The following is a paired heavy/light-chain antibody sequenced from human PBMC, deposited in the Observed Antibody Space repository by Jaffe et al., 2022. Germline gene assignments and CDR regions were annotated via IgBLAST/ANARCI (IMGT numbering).Heavy chain of an antibody. D-gene: IGHD1-26*01. V-gene: IGHV3-74*01. CDR3: AREMWELRYNYMDV. CDR1: GFTFSSYW. CDR2: INSDGSNT. J-gene: IGHJ6*03. Sequence: EVQLVESGGGLVQPGGSLRLSCAASGFTFSSYWMHWVRQAPGKGLVWVSRINSDGSNTTYADSVKGRFTISRDKAKNTLYLQMNSLRVEDTAVYYCAREMWELRYNYMDVWGKGTTVTVSS.
Light chain of an antibody. CDR3: QQFNSYPPTLT. CDR2: DAS. Sequence: AIQLTQSPSSLSASVGDRVTITCRASQGISSALAWYQQKPGKAPNLLIYDASSLESGVPPRFSGSGSGTEFTLTISSLQPEDFATYYCQQFNSYPPTLTFGGGTKVEIK. J-gene: IGKJ4*01. V-gene: IGKV1-13*02. CDR1: QGISSA.